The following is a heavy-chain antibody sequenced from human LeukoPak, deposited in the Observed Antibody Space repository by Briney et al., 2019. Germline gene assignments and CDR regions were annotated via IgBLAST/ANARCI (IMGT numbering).Heavy chain of an antibody. CDR2: IIPISGTA. Sequence: SVKVSCKASGGTFSSHAIAWARQAPGQGPEWMGGIIPISGTANYAQKFQGRVTITTDESTSTAYMELSSLTSDDTAAYYCARGLQYQLLKALGYYYMDVWGEGTTVTVSS. CDR3: ARGLQYQLLKALGYYYMDV. CDR1: GGTFSSHA. J-gene: IGHJ6*03. D-gene: IGHD2-2*01. V-gene: IGHV1-69*05.